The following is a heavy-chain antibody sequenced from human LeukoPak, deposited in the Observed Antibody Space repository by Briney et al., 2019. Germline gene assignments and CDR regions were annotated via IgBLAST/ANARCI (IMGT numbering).Heavy chain of an antibody. CDR2: IKPDGSEI. Sequence: GGSLRLSCAASGFTFSSYWMSWVRQAPEKGLEWVAKIKPDGSEIYHVDSVQGRFTISRDNAKNSLYLQMNSLRAEDTAVYYCTRDYYASGSHDYWGQGTLVTVSS. CDR3: TRDYYASGSHDY. J-gene: IGHJ4*02. V-gene: IGHV3-7*01. D-gene: IGHD3-10*01. CDR1: GFTFSSYW.